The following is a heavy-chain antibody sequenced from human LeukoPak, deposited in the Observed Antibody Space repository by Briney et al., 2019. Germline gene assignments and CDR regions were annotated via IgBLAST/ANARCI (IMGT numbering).Heavy chain of an antibody. CDR2: IYSGGST. D-gene: IGHD5-12*01. V-gene: IGHV3-66*01. CDR1: GFTVSSNY. J-gene: IGHJ4*02. Sequence: PGGSLRLSCAASGFTVSSNYMSWVRQAPGKGLEWVSVIYSGGSTYYADSVKGRFTISRDNSKNTLYLQMNSLRAEDTAVYYCAKDRGYSGYDVDYWGQGTLVTVSS. CDR3: AKDRGYSGYDVDY.